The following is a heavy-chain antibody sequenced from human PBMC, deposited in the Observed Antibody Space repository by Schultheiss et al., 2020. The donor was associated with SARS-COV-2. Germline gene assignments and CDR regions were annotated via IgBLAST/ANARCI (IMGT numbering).Heavy chain of an antibody. CDR1: GYSFTSYW. D-gene: IGHD6-13*01. J-gene: IGHJ5*02. Sequence: GESLKISCKGSGYSFTSYWIGWVRQMPGKGLEWMGVIYPGDSYTNYSPSFQGHVTISADKSISTAYLQWSSLKASDTAMYYCASLFWGIAAGDWFDPWGQGTLVTVSS. CDR3: ASLFWGIAAGDWFDP. V-gene: IGHV5-51*01. CDR2: IYPGDSYT.